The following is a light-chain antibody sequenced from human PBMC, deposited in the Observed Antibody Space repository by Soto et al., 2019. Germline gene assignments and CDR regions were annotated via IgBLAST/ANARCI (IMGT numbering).Light chain of an antibody. CDR1: QSITRW. CDR3: QEYNHYSRPS. V-gene: IGKV1-5*01. CDR2: DAS. J-gene: IGKJ4*01. Sequence: DLQVTQSPSTLSSSLGDRFTITFLSSQSITRWLAWYQQKPGKAPKLLIYDASTLESGVPSRFSGSGSGTEFTLTISSLQPDDFATYYCQEYNHYSRPSFGGGTKVDIK.